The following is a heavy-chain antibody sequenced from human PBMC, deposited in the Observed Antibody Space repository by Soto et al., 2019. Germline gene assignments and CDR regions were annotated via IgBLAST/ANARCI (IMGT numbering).Heavy chain of an antibody. CDR3: ARSYYDSSGYTYNRFDP. CDR2: INPNSGGT. V-gene: IGHV1-2*02. D-gene: IGHD3-22*01. J-gene: IGHJ5*02. CDR1: GYTFTGYY. Sequence: GASVKVSCKASGYTFTGYYMHWVRQAPGQGLEWMGWINPNSGGTNYAQEFQGRVTMTRDTSISTAYMELSRLRSDDTAVYYCARSYYDSSGYTYNRFDPWGQGTLVTVSS.